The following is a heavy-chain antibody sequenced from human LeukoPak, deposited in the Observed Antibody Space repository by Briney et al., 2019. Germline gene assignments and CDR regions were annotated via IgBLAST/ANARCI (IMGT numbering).Heavy chain of an antibody. CDR1: GGSISSGGYY. CDR3: AREHYDSSGYYVDY. J-gene: IGHJ4*02. Sequence: SQTLSLTCTVSGGSISSGGYYWSWIRQHPGKGLEWIGYIYYSGSTYYNPSLKSRVTISVDTSKNQFSLKLSSVTAADTAVYYCAREHYDSSGYYVDYWGQGTLVTVSS. V-gene: IGHV4-31*03. D-gene: IGHD3-22*01. CDR2: IYYSGST.